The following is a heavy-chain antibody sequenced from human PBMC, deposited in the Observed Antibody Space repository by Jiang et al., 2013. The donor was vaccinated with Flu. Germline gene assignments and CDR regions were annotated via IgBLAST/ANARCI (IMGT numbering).Heavy chain of an antibody. J-gene: IGHJ5*02. CDR3: ARARIPAGYCSSTSCSNYNWFDP. D-gene: IGHD2-2*03. V-gene: IGHV4-34*01. CDR2: INHSGST. Sequence: GLLKPSETLSLTCAVYGGSFSGYYWSWIRQPPGKGLEWIGEINHSGSTNYNPSLKSRVTISVDTSKNQFSLKLSSVTAADTAVYYCARARIPAGYCSSTSCSNYNWFDPWGQGTLVTVSS. CDR1: GGSFSGYY.